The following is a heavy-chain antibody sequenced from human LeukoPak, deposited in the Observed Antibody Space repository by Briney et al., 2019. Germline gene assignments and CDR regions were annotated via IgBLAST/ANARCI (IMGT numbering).Heavy chain of an antibody. CDR3: ARERTPKYYYGSGSFDRYYDH. Sequence: GGSLELSCAASGFTFSSYGMHWVRQAPGKGLEWISFISSSGSTIYYADSVKGRFTISRDITKNSLYVQMNSLRAEDTAVYYCARERTPKYYYGSGSFDRYYDHWGQGTLVTVSS. J-gene: IGHJ4*02. D-gene: IGHD3-10*01. CDR2: ISSSGSTI. CDR1: GFTFSSYG. V-gene: IGHV3-48*04.